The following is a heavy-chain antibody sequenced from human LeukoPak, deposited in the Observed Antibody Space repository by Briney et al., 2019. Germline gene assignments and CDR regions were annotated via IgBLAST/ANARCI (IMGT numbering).Heavy chain of an antibody. CDR2: ISGHGTNT. D-gene: IGHD4-11*01. J-gene: IGHJ3*02. Sequence: GGTLTLSCAASSFTFDNYGMSWVRQAPGKGLEWVSAISGHGTNTYYAGSVKGRFTISRDNSKNTLYLQMNSLRAEDTALYYCTKRSSNYVGAFDIWGQGTMVTVSS. CDR1: SFTFDNYG. CDR3: TKRSSNYVGAFDI. V-gene: IGHV3-23*01.